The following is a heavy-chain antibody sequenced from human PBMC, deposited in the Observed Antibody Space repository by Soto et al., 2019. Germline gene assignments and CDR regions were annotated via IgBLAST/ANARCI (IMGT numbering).Heavy chain of an antibody. Sequence: PGVSLRLSCAASGFTFSSYGMHWVRQAPGKGLEWVAVIWYDGSNKYYADSVKGRFTISRDNSKNTLYLQMNSLRAEDTAVYYCARDHHGTTVTTSYMDVWGQGTTVTVS. D-gene: IGHD4-17*01. J-gene: IGHJ6*02. CDR1: GFTFSSYG. CDR2: IWYDGSNK. V-gene: IGHV3-33*01. CDR3: ARDHHGTTVTTSYMDV.